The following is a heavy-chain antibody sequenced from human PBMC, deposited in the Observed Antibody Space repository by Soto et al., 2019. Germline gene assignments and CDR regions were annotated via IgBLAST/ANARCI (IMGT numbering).Heavy chain of an antibody. CDR2: IKQDGSEK. V-gene: IGHV3-7*05. CDR3: ARMRQQLVLSLMDY. D-gene: IGHD6-13*01. CDR1: GFTFSSYW. Sequence: GGSLRLSCAASGFTFSSYWMSWVRQAPGKGLEWVANIKQDGSEKYYVDSVKGRFTISRDNAKNSLYLQMNSLRAEDTAVYYCARMRQQLVLSLMDYWGQGTLVTVSS. J-gene: IGHJ4*02.